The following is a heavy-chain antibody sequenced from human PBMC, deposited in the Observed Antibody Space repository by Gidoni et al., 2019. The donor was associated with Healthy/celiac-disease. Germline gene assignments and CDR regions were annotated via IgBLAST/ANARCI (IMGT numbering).Heavy chain of an antibody. CDR2: IYTSGSN. CDR3: ARDSGTYFDY. V-gene: IGHV4-61*02. J-gene: IGHJ4*02. D-gene: IGHD6-25*01. Sequence: QVQLQESGPGLVKPSQTLSLTCTVSGGSISSGSYYWSWIRQPAGKGLEWIGSIYTSGSNNYNPSRKSRVTMSVDTSKNQFSLKLSSVTAADTAVYYCARDSGTYFDYWGQGTLVTVSS. CDR1: GGSISSGSYY.